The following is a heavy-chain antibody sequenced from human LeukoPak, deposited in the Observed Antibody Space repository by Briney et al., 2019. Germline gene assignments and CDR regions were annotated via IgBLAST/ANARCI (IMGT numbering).Heavy chain of an antibody. CDR1: GGSIRSYY. J-gene: IGHJ6*03. Sequence: SETLSLTCTVSGGSIRSYYWSWIRQPAGKGLEWIGCIYTSGSTSYNPSLKSRVTISLDKSKNQFSLKLSSVTAADTAVYYCARDSTVTTFNYMDVWGKGTTVTVSS. V-gene: IGHV4-4*07. D-gene: IGHD4-11*01. CDR2: IYTSGST. CDR3: ARDSTVTTFNYMDV.